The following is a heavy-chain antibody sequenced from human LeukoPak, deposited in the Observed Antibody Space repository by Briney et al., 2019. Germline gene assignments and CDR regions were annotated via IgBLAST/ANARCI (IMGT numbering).Heavy chain of an antibody. CDR1: GGSFSGYY. V-gene: IGHV4-34*01. Sequence: SETLSLTCAVSGGSFSGYYWSWIRQAPGKGLEWIGEINHSGSTNYNPSLKSRISVSVDSFKSRFSLKVHSVTAADAALYYCVRLSKDYGDYGYFDNWGQGTLVTVSS. CDR2: INHSGST. J-gene: IGHJ4*02. CDR3: VRLSKDYGDYGYFDN. D-gene: IGHD4-17*01.